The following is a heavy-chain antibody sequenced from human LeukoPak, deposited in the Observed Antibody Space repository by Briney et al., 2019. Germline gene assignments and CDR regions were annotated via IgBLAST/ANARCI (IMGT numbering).Heavy chain of an antibody. D-gene: IGHD6-13*01. CDR2: ISYDGSNK. J-gene: IGHJ4*02. V-gene: IGHV3-30*18. CDR3: AKGLYSSSWYGIDY. CDR1: GFTFSSYG. Sequence: GGSLRLSCAASGFTFSSYGMHWVRQAPGKGLEWVAVISYDGSNKYYADSVKGRFTISRDNSKNTPYLQMNSLRAEDTAVYYCAKGLYSSSWYGIDYWGQGTLVTVSS.